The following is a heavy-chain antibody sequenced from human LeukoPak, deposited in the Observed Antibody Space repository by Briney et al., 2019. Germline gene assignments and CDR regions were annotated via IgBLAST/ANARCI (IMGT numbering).Heavy chain of an antibody. CDR1: GFTFSDYY. D-gene: IGHD3-16*02. Sequence: GGSLRLSCAASGFTFSDYYMSWIRQAPGKGLEGVSYISSSGSTIYYADSVKGRFTISRDNAKNSLYLQMNSLRAEDTAVYYCAGTYDYVWGSYRHTSNWGQGTLVTVSS. CDR3: AGTYDYVWGSYRHTSN. V-gene: IGHV3-11*01. J-gene: IGHJ4*02. CDR2: ISSSGSTI.